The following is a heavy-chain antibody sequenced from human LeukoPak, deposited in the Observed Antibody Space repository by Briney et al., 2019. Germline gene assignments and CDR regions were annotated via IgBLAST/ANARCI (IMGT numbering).Heavy chain of an antibody. V-gene: IGHV3-66*01. D-gene: IGHD6-19*01. J-gene: IGHJ3*02. Sequence: GGSLRLSCAASGFTVSSNYMSWVRQAPGEGLEWVSVMYRGGSTYYADSVKGRFTNSRDNSKYTLYHQMNSLRAEDTAGYYCASDDQCLGNYAGDIWGQGTMVTVSS. CDR3: ASDDQCLGNYAGDI. CDR1: GFTVSSNY. CDR2: MYRGGST.